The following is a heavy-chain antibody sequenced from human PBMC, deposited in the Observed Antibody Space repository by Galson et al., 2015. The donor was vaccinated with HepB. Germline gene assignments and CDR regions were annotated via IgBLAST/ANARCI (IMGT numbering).Heavy chain of an antibody. D-gene: IGHD3-16*01. CDR2: IWSDGTLK. Sequence: SLRLSCAASGFAFSSYGMYWVRQAPGKGLEWVAVIWSDGTLKYYRDSVRGRFTISRDNSKNTLYLQMSSLRAEDTAVYYCARDLGFGLDYWGQGTLVTVST. J-gene: IGHJ4*02. V-gene: IGHV3-33*07. CDR3: ARDLGFGLDY. CDR1: GFAFSSYG.